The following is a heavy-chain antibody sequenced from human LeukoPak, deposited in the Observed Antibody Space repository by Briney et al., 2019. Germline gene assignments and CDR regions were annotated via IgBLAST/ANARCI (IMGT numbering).Heavy chain of an antibody. CDR1: GDSISNSNYY. CDR2: IYYTGST. D-gene: IGHD6-25*01. V-gene: IGHV4-39*01. J-gene: IGHJ4*02. CDR3: ARRLGSAWYFDY. Sequence: PSETLSLTCTVSGDSISNSNYYWGWFRQPPGKGLEWIGSIYYTGSTHYNPSLKGRVTISVDTSKNQFSLKLSSVTAADTAVFYCARRLGSAWYFDYWGQGTLVTVSS.